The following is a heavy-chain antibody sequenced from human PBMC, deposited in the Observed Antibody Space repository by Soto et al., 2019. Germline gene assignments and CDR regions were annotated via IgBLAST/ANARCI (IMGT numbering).Heavy chain of an antibody. J-gene: IGHJ4*01. D-gene: IGHD3-10*01. Sequence: SETLSLTCAVSNGSVSSYNWWSWVRQPPGKGLEWIGEVYHSGNTNYNPSLKSRVTISVDKSKNHFSLSLSSVSAADTAVYYCARASVYGSSFYFDSWGQGTLVTVSS. CDR1: NGSVSSYNW. CDR2: VYHSGNT. V-gene: IGHV4-4*02. CDR3: ARASVYGSSFYFDS.